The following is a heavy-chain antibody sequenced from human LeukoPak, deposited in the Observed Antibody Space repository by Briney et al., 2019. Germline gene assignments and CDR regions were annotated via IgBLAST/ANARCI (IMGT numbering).Heavy chain of an antibody. CDR2: ISSSSSYT. J-gene: IGHJ1*01. D-gene: IGHD5-12*01. CDR1: GFTLSDYY. CDR3: ARDSGYSGYSDH. V-gene: IGHV3-11*05. Sequence: GGSLRLSCAASGFTLSDYYMSWIRQAPGKGLEWVSYISSSSSYTDYADSVKGRFTISRDNAKNSLNLQMNSLRAEDTAVYYCARDSGYSGYSDHWGQGTLVTVSS.